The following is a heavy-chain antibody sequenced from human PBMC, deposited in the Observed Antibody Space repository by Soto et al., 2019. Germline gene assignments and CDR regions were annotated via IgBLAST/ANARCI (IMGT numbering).Heavy chain of an antibody. J-gene: IGHJ6*02. V-gene: IGHV3-30*03. CDR3: ARGAEYQLLSRDYFYGMDV. CDR1: GFTFNSHG. Sequence: QVQLVEAGAGVVQPGRSLRLSCGASGFTFNSHGMHWVRQAPGKGLEWVAVISYEGSNNFYAESVKGRFTISRDNSKNTLYLQMNSLRREDTAVYYCARGAEYQLLSRDYFYGMDVWGQGTTVTVSS. CDR2: ISYEGSNN. D-gene: IGHD2-2*01.